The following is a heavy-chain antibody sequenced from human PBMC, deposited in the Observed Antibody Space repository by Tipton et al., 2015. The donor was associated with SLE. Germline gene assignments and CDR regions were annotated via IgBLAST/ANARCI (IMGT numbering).Heavy chain of an antibody. Sequence: GSLRLSCAASGFTFSNYGMHWVRQAPGKGLEWVANINQEGSEKYYVDSVRGRFTISRDNAKNSLYLQMNSLRAEDTAVYYCARELMVVRGLSRRDAFDIWGQGAMVTVSS. D-gene: IGHD3-10*01. CDR1: GFTFSNYG. J-gene: IGHJ3*02. CDR3: ARELMVVRGLSRRDAFDI. V-gene: IGHV3-7*03. CDR2: INQEGSEK.